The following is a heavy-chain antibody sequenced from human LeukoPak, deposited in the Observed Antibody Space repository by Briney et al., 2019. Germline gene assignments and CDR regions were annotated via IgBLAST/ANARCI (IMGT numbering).Heavy chain of an antibody. CDR1: GFTFSSYE. D-gene: IGHD3-16*02. CDR3: ARGSSPVGGVITNFDY. V-gene: IGHV3-48*03. J-gene: IGHJ4*02. CDR2: ISSSGSTI. Sequence: GGSLRLSCAAYGFTFSSYEMNWVRQAPGKGLEWVSYISSSGSTIYYADSVKGRFTISRDNAKNSLYLQMNSLRAEDTAVYYCARGSSPVGGVITNFDYWGQGTLVTVSS.